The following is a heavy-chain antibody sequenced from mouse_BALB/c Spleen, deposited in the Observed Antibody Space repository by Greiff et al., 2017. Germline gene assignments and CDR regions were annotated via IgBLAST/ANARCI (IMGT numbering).Heavy chain of an antibody. CDR3: AREGRGYDPFAY. CDR1: GYTFTDYW. J-gene: IGHJ3*01. Sequence: QVQLQQPGAELVMPGASVKMSCKASGYTFTDYWMHWVKQRPGQGLEWIGAIDTSDSYTSYNQKFKGKATLTVDESSSTAYMQLSSLTSEDSAVYYCAREGRGYDPFAYWGQGTLVTVSA. CDR2: IDTSDSYT. V-gene: IGHV1-69*01. D-gene: IGHD2-2*01.